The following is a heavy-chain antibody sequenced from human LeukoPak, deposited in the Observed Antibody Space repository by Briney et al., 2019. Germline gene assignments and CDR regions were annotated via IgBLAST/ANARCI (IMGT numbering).Heavy chain of an antibody. J-gene: IGHJ5*02. CDR3: ARGPLRSGYYRPNWVDP. CDR2: INHSGST. Sequence: SETLSLTCAVYGGSFSGYYWSWIRQPPGKGLEWIGEINHSGSTNYNPSLKSRVTISVDTSKNQFSLKLSSVTAAGTAVYYCARGPLRSGYYRPNWVDPWGQGTLVTVSS. D-gene: IGHD3-3*01. V-gene: IGHV4-34*01. CDR1: GGSFSGYY.